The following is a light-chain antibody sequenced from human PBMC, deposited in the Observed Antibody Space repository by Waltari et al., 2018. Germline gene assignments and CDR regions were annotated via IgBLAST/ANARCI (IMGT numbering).Light chain of an antibody. V-gene: IGLV3-25*03. Sequence: SYELTQPPSLSVSPGQTASITCSGDALPNQFGYWYQQKAGQAPVLGIYKDTERPSGIPERFSCASSGTTVTLTISAVQAEDEADYYCQSADSSGGVFGGGTKLTVL. J-gene: IGLJ3*02. CDR3: QSADSSGGV. CDR1: ALPNQF. CDR2: KDT.